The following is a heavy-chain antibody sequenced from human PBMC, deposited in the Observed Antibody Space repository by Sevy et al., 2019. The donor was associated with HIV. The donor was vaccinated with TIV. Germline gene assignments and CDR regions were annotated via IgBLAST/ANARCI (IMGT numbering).Heavy chain of an antibody. J-gene: IGHJ6*02. V-gene: IGHV3-53*01. CDR1: GFTVSSNY. CDR3: ARDRVTYYYDSSGYYTSGYGMDV. Sequence: GGSLRLSCAASGFTVSSNYMSWVRQAPGKGLEWVSVIYSGDRTDYADSVKGRFTISRDNSKNTLYLQMNSLRAEDTAVYDCARDRVTYYYDSSGYYTSGYGMDVWGQGTTVTVSS. D-gene: IGHD3-22*01. CDR2: IYSGDRT.